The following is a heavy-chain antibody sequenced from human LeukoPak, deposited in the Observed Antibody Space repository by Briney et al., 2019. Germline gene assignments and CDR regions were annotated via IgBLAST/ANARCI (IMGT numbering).Heavy chain of an antibody. CDR1: GFTFSSYA. V-gene: IGHV3-64*01. J-gene: IGHJ4*02. D-gene: IGHD5-18*01. Sequence: GGSLRLSCAASGFTFSSYAMPWVRQAPGRGLEYVSAINNNGGSTFYANSVKGRFTISRDNSKNTLYLQMGSLRAEDMAVYYCVRDLGGYSFGTYDYWGQGTLVTVSS. CDR2: INNNGGST. CDR3: VRDLGGYSFGTYDY.